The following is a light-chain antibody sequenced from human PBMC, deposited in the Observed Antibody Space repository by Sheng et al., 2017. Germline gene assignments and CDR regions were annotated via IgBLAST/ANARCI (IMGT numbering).Light chain of an antibody. Sequence: EIVLTQSPGTLSLSPGERATLSCRASQSVSSNYLGWYQQKPGQAPRLLIYGASSRATGTPDRFSGSGSGTDFTLIISRLEPEDSAVYYCQQYGSSPQTFGQGTKVDIK. J-gene: IGKJ1*01. V-gene: IGKV3-20*01. CDR2: GAS. CDR3: QQYGSSPQT. CDR1: QSVSSNY.